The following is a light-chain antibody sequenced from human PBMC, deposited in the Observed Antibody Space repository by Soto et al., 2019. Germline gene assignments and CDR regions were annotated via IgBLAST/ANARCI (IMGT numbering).Light chain of an antibody. CDR1: QSISSY. Sequence: DIQMTQSPSSLSASVGDRVTITCRASQSISSYLNWYQQKPGNAPKLLIYAASSLQSGVPSRFSGSCSGPDFTLTISSLQPEDFATYYCQQSYITPQTFGQGTKVEIK. CDR3: QQSYITPQT. J-gene: IGKJ1*01. V-gene: IGKV1-39*01. CDR2: AAS.